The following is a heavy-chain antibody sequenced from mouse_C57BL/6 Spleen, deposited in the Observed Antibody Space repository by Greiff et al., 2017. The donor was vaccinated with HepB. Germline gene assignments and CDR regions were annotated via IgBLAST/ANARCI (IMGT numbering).Heavy chain of an antibody. CDR1: GYTLTSYW. V-gene: IGHV1-69*01. D-gene: IGHD4-1*01. J-gene: IGHJ2*01. CDR2: IDPSDSYT. Sequence: QVQLQQPGAELVMPGASVKLSCKASGYTLTSYWMHWVKQRPGQGLEWIGEIDPSDSYTNYNQKFKGKSTLTVDKSSSTAYMQLSSLTSEDSAVYYCARSDWDGVYYFDYWGQGTTLTVSS. CDR3: ARSDWDGVYYFDY.